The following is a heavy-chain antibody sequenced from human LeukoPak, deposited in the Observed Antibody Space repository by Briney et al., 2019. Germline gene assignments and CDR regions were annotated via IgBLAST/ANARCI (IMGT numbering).Heavy chain of an antibody. CDR3: ARHSSSSYFDY. Sequence: KTSETLSLTCAVYGGSFSGYYWSWIRQPPGKGLDWIGEINHSGGTNYNPSLKSRVTISVDTSKNQFSLQLSSVTAADTAVHYCARHSSSSYFDYWGQGTLVTVSS. V-gene: IGHV4-34*01. CDR1: GGSFSGYY. CDR2: INHSGGT. D-gene: IGHD6-13*01. J-gene: IGHJ4*02.